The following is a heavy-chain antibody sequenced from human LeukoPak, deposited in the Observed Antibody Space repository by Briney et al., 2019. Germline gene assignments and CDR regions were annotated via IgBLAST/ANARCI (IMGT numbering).Heavy chain of an antibody. J-gene: IGHJ4*02. V-gene: IGHV3-48*01. CDR3: ARDLGYYYDSSGYSDY. D-gene: IGHD3-22*01. CDR2: ISSSSSTI. CDR1: GFTFSSYS. Sequence: GGSLRLSCAASGFTFSSYSMNWVRQAPGKGLEWVSYISSSSSTIYYADSVKGRFTISRDNAKNSLYLQMNSLRAEDTAVCYCARDLGYYYDSSGYSDYRGQGTLVTVSS.